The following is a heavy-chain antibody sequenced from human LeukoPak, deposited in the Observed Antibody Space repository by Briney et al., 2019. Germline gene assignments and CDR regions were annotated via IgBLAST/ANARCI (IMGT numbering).Heavy chain of an antibody. D-gene: IGHD4-23*01. CDR3: ARDTRTVDGMDV. CDR1: GGCISSYY. J-gene: IGHJ6*02. CDR2: IYHSGST. V-gene: IGHV4-59*01. Sequence: SETLSLTCAVSGGCISSYYWNWMRQSPGKGLEWIGYIYHSGSTNYSPSLESRVTMSVDTSKNQFSLKLSSVTAADTAVYYCARDTRTVDGMDVWGQGTTVTVSS.